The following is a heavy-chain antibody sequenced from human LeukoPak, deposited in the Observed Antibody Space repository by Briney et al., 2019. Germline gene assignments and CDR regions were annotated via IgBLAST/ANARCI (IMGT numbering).Heavy chain of an antibody. J-gene: IGHJ4*02. CDR1: GFTFSSYG. V-gene: IGHV3-30*18. CDR2: ISYDGSNK. Sequence: GGSLRLSCAASGFTFSSYGMHWVRRAPGKGLEWVAVISYDGSNKYYADSVKGRFTISRDNSKNTLYLQMNSLRAEDTAVYYCANWPPTGVVTSAGYWGQGTLVTVSS. CDR3: ANWPPTGVVTSAGY. D-gene: IGHD4-23*01.